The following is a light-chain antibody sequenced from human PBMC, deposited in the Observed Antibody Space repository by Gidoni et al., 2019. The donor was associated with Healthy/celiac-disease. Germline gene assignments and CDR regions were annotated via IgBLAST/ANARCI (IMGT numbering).Light chain of an antibody. V-gene: IGKV3-15*01. CDR1: QSVSSN. Sequence: EIVMTQSPATLSVSPGERATISCRSSQSVSSNLAWYQQKPGQAPRLLIDGASTRATGIPARFSGSWSGKEFTLTISSLQSEDFAVYYCQQYNNWLSTFGQGTKVEIK. CDR2: GAS. CDR3: QQYNNWLST. J-gene: IGKJ1*01.